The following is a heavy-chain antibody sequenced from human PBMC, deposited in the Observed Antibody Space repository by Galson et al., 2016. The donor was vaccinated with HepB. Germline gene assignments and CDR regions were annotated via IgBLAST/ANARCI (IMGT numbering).Heavy chain of an antibody. CDR1: GYRFSDYA. CDR3: ARGSRIAADY. CDR2: IDAGDVNA. D-gene: IGHD6-13*01. J-gene: IGHJ4*02. V-gene: IGHV1-3*01. Sequence: SVKVSCKASGYRFSDYAMHWVRQAPGQSLEWMGWIDAGDVNAEYSEKFQGRVTISRDTSATTVSMELSSLRTEDTAMYYCARGSRIAADYWGQGTQVTVSS.